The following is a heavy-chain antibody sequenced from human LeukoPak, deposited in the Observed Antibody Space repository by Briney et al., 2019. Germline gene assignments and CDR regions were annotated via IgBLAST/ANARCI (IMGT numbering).Heavy chain of an antibody. D-gene: IGHD4-17*01. CDR2: ISGSGVST. Sequence: GGSLRLSCTTPKFNFNNYGMTWVRQAPGKELEWVSSISGSGVSTQYAASVQGRFTISRDNSKNTLYLQMNSLRAEDTAVYYCAKDPNGDYIGAFDIWGQGTMVTVSS. CDR3: AKDPNGDYIGAFDI. V-gene: IGHV3-23*01. CDR1: KFNFNNYG. J-gene: IGHJ3*02.